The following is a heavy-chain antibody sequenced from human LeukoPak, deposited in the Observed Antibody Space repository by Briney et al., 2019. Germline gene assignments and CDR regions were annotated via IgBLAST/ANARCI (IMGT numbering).Heavy chain of an antibody. D-gene: IGHD3-22*01. CDR2: IYTSGST. CDR1: GGSISSYY. V-gene: IGHV4-4*07. Sequence: SETLSLTCTVSGGSISSYYWSWIRQPAGKGLEWIGRIYTSGSTNYNPSLKSRVTISVDTSKNQFSLKLSSVTAADTAVYYCARGRRDSSGYYELSYYYMDVWGKGTTVTVSS. CDR3: ARGRRDSSGYYELSYYYMDV. J-gene: IGHJ6*03.